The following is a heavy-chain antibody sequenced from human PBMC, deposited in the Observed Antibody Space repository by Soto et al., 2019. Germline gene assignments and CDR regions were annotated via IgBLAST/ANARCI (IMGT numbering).Heavy chain of an antibody. Sequence: EVQVVESGGGLVQPGGSLRLSCAASGFTFSRYDMHWVHQATGRGLEWVSGIGTSGDTYYAGSVKGRFTISRENAQNSVYLQMNSLGAGDTAVYYCARGALGFDPWGQGTLVAVSS. CDR3: ARGALGFDP. CDR1: GFTFSRYD. CDR2: IGTSGDT. J-gene: IGHJ5*02. D-gene: IGHD6-6*01. V-gene: IGHV3-13*04.